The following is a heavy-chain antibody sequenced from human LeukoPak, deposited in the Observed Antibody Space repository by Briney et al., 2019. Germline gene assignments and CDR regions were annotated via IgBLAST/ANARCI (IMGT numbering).Heavy chain of an antibody. J-gene: IGHJ5*02. CDR1: GASISSGGYS. CDR2: IYHSGST. Sequence: PSETLSLTCAVSGASISSGGYSWSWIRQPPGKGLEWIGYIYHSGSTYYNPSLKSRVTISVDRSKNQFSLKLSSVTAADTAVYYCARNPIYNWFDPWGQGTLVTVSS. CDR3: ARNPIYNWFDP. V-gene: IGHV4-30-2*01.